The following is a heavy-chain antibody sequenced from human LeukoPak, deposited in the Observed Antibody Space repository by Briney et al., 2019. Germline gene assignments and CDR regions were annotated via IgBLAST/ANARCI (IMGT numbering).Heavy chain of an antibody. CDR2: ISNSGGTT. J-gene: IGHJ4*02. Sequence: GGSLRLSCAASGFTFSSYAMSWVRQAPGKGLEWVSTISNSGGTTYYADSVKGRFTISRDDSENTLYLQMNSLRAEDTAVYYCAKGYYYDSSGYYGFAYYFDYWGQGTLVTVSS. V-gene: IGHV3-23*01. CDR1: GFTFSSYA. CDR3: AKGYYYDSSGYYGFAYYFDY. D-gene: IGHD3-22*01.